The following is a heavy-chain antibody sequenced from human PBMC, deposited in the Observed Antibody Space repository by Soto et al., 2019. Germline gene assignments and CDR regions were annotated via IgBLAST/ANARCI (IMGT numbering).Heavy chain of an antibody. V-gene: IGHV3-21*01. CDR1: GFTFSIYA. Sequence: EVQLVESGGGLVKPGGSLRLSCVASGFTFSIYAIHWVRQAPGKGLEWVSSIDSTSTYLYYADSLKGRFTISRDNAKNSLYLQMNSLRAEDTAVYYCARQYYHDRTANYLLGYWGQGTLVTVSS. CDR3: ARQYYHDRTANYLLGY. J-gene: IGHJ4*02. CDR2: IDSTSTYL. D-gene: IGHD3-22*01.